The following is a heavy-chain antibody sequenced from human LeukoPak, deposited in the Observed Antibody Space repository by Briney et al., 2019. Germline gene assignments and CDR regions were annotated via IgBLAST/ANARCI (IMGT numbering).Heavy chain of an antibody. CDR3: ARAPGQYYGDFDS. V-gene: IGHV3-64*01. CDR1: GFTFSSYA. J-gene: IGHJ4*02. D-gene: IGHD3-10*01. Sequence: HPGGSLRLSCAGPGFTFSSYAMHWVRQAPGKGLEYVSAISGNGDNTYYANSVKGRFTISRDNSKNTLYLQMGSLRAEDMALYYCARAPGQYYGDFDSWGQGTLVTVSS. CDR2: ISGNGDNT.